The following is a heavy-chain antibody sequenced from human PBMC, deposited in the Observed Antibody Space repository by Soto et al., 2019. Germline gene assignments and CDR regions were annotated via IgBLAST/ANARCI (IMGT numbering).Heavy chain of an antibody. V-gene: IGHV3-30*18. J-gene: IGHJ4*02. Sequence: PGGSLRLSCAASGFDFSSYGMHWVRQAPGKGLEWVAVTSYDGSNKYYADSVKGRFTISRDNTKSTLYLQMNSLRAEDTAVYYSAKSHPITATSLDYWGQGILVTVSS. CDR2: TSYDGSNK. CDR1: GFDFSSYG. D-gene: IGHD6-6*01. CDR3: AKSHPITATSLDY.